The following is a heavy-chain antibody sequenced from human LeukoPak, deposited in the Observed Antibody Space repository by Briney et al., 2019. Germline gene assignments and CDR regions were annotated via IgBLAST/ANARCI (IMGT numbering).Heavy chain of an antibody. CDR2: IYPGDSET. J-gene: IGHJ4*02. V-gene: IGHV5-51*01. Sequence: GESLKISCKGSGYTFIRFWIGWVRQMPGKGLEWMGIIYPGDSETRYSPSFQGQVTISADKSINTAYLQWSSLKASDTAIYYCARRGEAMDPFDYWGQGTLVTVSS. D-gene: IGHD5-18*01. CDR3: ARRGEAMDPFDY. CDR1: GYTFIRFW.